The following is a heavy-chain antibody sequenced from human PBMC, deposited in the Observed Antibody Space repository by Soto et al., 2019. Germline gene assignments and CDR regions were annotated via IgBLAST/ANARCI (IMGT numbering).Heavy chain of an antibody. CDR1: GGSISSSSYY. D-gene: IGHD5-18*01. CDR3: ARHAGRGYSYGYVTYYYGMDV. CDR2: IYYSGGT. V-gene: IGHV4-39*01. J-gene: IGHJ6*02. Sequence: QLQLQESGPGLVKPSETLSLTCTVSGGSISSSSYYWGWIRQPPGKGLEWIGSIYYSGGTYYKPSLKSRVTIAVDTSKNQFSLKLSAVTAADTAVYYCARHAGRGYSYGYVTYYYGMDVWGQGTTVTVSS.